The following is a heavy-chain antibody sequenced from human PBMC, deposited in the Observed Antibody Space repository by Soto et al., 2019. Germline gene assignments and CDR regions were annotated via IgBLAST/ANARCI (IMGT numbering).Heavy chain of an antibody. V-gene: IGHV2-5*02. CDR2: IYWDDDK. Sequence: QITLKESGPTLVKPTQTLTLTCTFSGFSLSTSGVGVGWIRQPPGKALEWLALIYWDDDKRYSPSLKSRLTIXKXXSKNQVVLTMTNMDPVDTATYYCARAPGGEDYFDYWGQGTLVTVSS. J-gene: IGHJ4*02. CDR1: GFSLSTSGVG. D-gene: IGHD3-10*01. CDR3: ARAPGGEDYFDY.